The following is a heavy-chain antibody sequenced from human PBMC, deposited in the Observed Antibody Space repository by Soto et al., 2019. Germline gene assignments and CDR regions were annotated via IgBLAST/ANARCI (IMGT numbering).Heavy chain of an antibody. D-gene: IGHD5-18*01. CDR1: GFTFSSYE. J-gene: IGHJ3*02. V-gene: IGHV3-48*03. CDR2: ISSSGSTI. Sequence: PGGSLRLSCAASGFTFSSYEMNWVRQAPGKGLEWVSYISSSGSTIYYADSVKGRFTISRDNVKNSLYLQMNSLRAEDTAVYYCASSGYSYGWNDAFDIWGQGTMVTVSS. CDR3: ASSGYSYGWNDAFDI.